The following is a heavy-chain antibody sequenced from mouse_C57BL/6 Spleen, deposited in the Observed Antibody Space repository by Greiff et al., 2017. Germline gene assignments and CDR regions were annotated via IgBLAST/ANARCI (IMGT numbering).Heavy chain of an antibody. CDR1: GYAFTNYL. Sequence: QVQLQQSGAELVRPGTSVKVSCKASGYAFTNYLIEWVKQRPGQGLEWIGVINPGRGGPIYHEKFKGKAPLTADNSSITAYMQLSSLTSEDSEVYFCAKEGKGYDGGFDDWGQGNTLTVA. D-gene: IGHD2-14*01. CDR3: AKEGKGYDGGFDD. V-gene: IGHV1-54*01. CDR2: INPGRGGP. J-gene: IGHJ2*01.